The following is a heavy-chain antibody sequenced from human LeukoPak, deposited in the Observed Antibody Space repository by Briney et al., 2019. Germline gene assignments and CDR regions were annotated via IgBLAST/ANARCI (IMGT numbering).Heavy chain of an antibody. D-gene: IGHD3-10*01. V-gene: IGHV1-3*01. CDR3: ARASSGMVRGVIVVDWFDP. CDR1: GYTFTSYA. Sequence: GASVKVSCKASGYTFTSYAMHWVRQAPGQRLEWMGWINAGNGNTKYSQKFQGRVTITRDTSASTAYMELSSLRSEDTAVYYCARASSGMVRGVIVVDWFDPWGQGTLVTVSS. J-gene: IGHJ5*02. CDR2: INAGNGNT.